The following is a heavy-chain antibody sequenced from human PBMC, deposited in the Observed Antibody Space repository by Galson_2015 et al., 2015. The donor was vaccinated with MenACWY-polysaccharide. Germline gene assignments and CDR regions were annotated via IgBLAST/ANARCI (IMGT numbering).Heavy chain of an antibody. V-gene: IGHV3-11*01. CDR3: ARDPRNFGLDP. CDR1: RFTFSDYY. Sequence: SLRLSCAASRFTFSDYYMSWIRQAPGKGLEWVSCISGSGSSISYADSVKGRFTISRDNAKNSLYLQMNSLRAEDTAVYYCARDPRNFGLDPWGQGTLVTVSS. J-gene: IGHJ5*02. D-gene: IGHD3-10*01. CDR2: ISGSGSSI.